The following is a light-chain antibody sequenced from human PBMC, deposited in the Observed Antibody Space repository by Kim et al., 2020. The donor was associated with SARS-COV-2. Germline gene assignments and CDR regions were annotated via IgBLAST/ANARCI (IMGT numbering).Light chain of an antibody. CDR3: CSYAGSYTRV. CDR1: NSAVCGNKN. V-gene: IGLV2-11*01. CDR2: DLS. Sequence: QPVPIACPGTNSAVCGNKNVSLSQQHPGKAPKLIIYDLSNRPPGVPDRFSVSKSGNTASLTISGLQAEDEADYYCCSYAGSYTRVFGTGTKVTVL. J-gene: IGLJ1*01.